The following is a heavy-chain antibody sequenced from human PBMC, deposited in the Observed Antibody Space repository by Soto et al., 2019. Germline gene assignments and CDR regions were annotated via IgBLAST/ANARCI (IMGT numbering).Heavy chain of an antibody. D-gene: IGHD3-10*01. CDR2: ISSSGSSI. CDR1: GLTFSDCY. J-gene: IGHJ6*02. Sequence: QVQLVESGGGLVKPGGSLRLSCAASGLTFSDCYMNWIRQAPGKGLEWVSYISSSGSSINYAGSVKGRFTISRDNAKNTPFLQMNSRRAADTDMYYCARVRCGEWGYAMAVWGQGTTVTVFS. V-gene: IGHV3-11*01. CDR3: ARVRCGEWGYAMAV.